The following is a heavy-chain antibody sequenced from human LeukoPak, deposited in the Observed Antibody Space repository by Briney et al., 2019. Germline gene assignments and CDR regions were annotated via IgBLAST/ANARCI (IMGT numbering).Heavy chain of an antibody. V-gene: IGHV3-9*01. CDR2: ISWNSNTI. D-gene: IGHD6-13*01. CDR3: AKFKRAGQQLGGHAFDL. CDR1: GIIFHDYG. J-gene: IGHJ3*01. Sequence: GRSLRLSCAASGIIFHDYGMHWVRQAPGKGLECVSSISWNSNTIAYGETVRGRFTISRDNSKNSLYLQMNSLRIEDTAFYYCAKFKRAGQQLGGHAFDLWGQRTPVTVSS.